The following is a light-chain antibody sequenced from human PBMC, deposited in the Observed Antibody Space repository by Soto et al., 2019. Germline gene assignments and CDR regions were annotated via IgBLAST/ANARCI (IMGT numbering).Light chain of an antibody. CDR1: QSISSW. CDR2: DTF. J-gene: IGKJ1*01. V-gene: IGKV1-5*01. CDR3: QQRSNWPRT. Sequence: DIQMTQSPSSLSASVGDRVIITCRASQSISSWLAWYQQKPGKAPKLLMFDTFSLESGVPSRFSGSGSGTDFTLTISSLEPEDFAVYYCQQRSNWPRTFGQGTKVDIK.